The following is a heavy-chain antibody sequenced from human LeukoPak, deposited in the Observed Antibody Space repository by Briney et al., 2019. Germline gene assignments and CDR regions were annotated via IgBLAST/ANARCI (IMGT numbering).Heavy chain of an antibody. CDR2: IRFDGSNQ. V-gene: IGHV3-30*02. Sequence: GGSLRLSCAASGFTFRSFGMHFVRQAPGKGPEWVAFIRFDGSNQYYTDSVKGRFTISRDNSNNTLFLQMNNLRGDDTAVYLCAKGYGESHFDSWGQGTLVTVSS. CDR1: GFTFRSFG. D-gene: IGHD5-18*01. J-gene: IGHJ4*02. CDR3: AKGYGESHFDS.